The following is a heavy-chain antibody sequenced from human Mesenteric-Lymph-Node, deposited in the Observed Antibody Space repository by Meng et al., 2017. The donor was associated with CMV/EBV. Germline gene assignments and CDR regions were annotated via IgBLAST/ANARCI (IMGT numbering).Heavy chain of an antibody. V-gene: IGHV6-1*01. CDR1: GDTICSNDAA. CDR3: AYFGDLHHLW. CDR2: NYYSAESYN. D-gene: IGHD3-16*01. J-gene: IGHJ4*02. Sequence: QLQHAGPRLVKSSQTLAVACTISGDTICSNDAAWNWISQHPSRGLEWIGKNYYSAESYNDYAVNVKSRISIDLDKSKIQLSLHLNFVTPEATDVYYCAYFGDLHHLWWGQGTLVTVSS.